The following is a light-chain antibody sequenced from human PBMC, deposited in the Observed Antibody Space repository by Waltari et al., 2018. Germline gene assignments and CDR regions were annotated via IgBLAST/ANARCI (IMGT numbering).Light chain of an antibody. J-gene: IGLJ3*02. CDR1: RSDVGNFNL. CDR2: EVT. Sequence: QSALTQPASVSGSPAQSITISCTGTRSDVGNFNLVSWYQHHPGKAPKLIIYEVTKRPSGVSNRFSGSKAANTASLTISGLQAEDEADYYCCSHAGSSTFRVFGGGTKLTVL. CDR3: CSHAGSSTFRV. V-gene: IGLV2-23*02.